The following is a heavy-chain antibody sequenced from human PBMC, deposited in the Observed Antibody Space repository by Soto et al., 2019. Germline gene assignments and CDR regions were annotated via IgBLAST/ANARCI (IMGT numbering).Heavy chain of an antibody. D-gene: IGHD6-19*01. V-gene: IGHV4-30-4*01. CDR3: ARKMRFWVSGWYPPGVDH. CDR1: NSTISSGDYY. J-gene: IGHJ4*02. Sequence: QVHLQESGPGLVKPSQNLSLSCIVYNSTISSGDYYWSWIRQPPGKGLEWIGYIYYSGSTYYNPSLESRGSISVDTSRNQFSLRMNSVTAADTAMYYCARKMRFWVSGWYPPGVDHWGQGTVVAVSS. CDR2: IYYSGST.